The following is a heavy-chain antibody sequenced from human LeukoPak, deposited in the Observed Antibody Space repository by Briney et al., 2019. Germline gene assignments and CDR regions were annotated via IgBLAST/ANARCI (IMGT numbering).Heavy chain of an antibody. CDR3: ARDKHYYDSSNYV. D-gene: IGHD3-22*01. V-gene: IGHV3-20*04. Sequence: GSLSLSCAASGFTFNDYVMSWVRQGPGKGLEWVSGINWNGGTTGYADSVRGRFTISRDNAKNSLYLQMNSLRAEDTALYYCARDKHYYDSSNYVWGQGTLVTVSS. CDR2: INWNGGTT. J-gene: IGHJ4*02. CDR1: GFTFNDYV.